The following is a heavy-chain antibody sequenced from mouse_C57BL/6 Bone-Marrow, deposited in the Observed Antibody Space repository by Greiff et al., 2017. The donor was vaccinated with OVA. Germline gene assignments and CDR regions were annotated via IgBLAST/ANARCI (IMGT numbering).Heavy chain of an antibody. J-gene: IGHJ2*01. CDR3: VGEDATAQATFDY. Sequence: EVQVVESGGGLVQPKGSLKLSCAASGFSFNTYAMNWVRQAPGKGLEWVARIRSKSNNYATYYADSVKDRFTISRDDSESMLYLQMNNLKTEDTAMDYCVGEDATAQATFDYWGQGTTLTVSS. D-gene: IGHD3-2*02. V-gene: IGHV10-1*01. CDR2: IRSKSNNYAT. CDR1: GFSFNTYA.